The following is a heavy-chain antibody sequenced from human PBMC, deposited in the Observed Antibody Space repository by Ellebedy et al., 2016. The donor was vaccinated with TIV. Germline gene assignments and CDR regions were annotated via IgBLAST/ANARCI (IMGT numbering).Heavy chain of an antibody. V-gene: IGHV4-31*03. Sequence: MPSETLSLTCPVSGGSISSGGYYWSWIRQHPGKGLEWIGYIYYSGSTYYNPSLKSRVTIAVDTSKNQFPLKLNSVTAADTAVYYCANDNGDKNAFDIWGQGTMVTVSS. CDR2: IYYSGST. D-gene: IGHD4-23*01. J-gene: IGHJ3*02. CDR1: GGSISSGGYY. CDR3: ANDNGDKNAFDI.